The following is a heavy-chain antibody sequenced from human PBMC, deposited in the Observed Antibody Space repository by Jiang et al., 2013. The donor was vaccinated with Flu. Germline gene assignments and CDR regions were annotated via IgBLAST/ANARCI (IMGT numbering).Heavy chain of an antibody. V-gene: IGHV3-30*02. CDR2: MQHDGAKQ. CDR1: GFSFSRYG. CDR3: TKDLPTNWGFES. D-gene: IGHD7-27*01. J-gene: IGHJ4*02. Sequence: VQLVESGGGVVQPGGSLRLSCAASGFSFSRYGMHWVRQAPGKGLEWVALMQHDGAKQDYAHSVKGRFTISRDSSQNTLFLQMNSLRTEDTAVYYCTKDLPTNWGFESWGQGNPGHRLL.